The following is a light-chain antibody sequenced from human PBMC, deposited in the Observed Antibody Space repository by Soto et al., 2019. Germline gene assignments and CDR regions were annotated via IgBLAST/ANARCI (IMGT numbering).Light chain of an antibody. CDR3: QSYDSSLSGPVV. V-gene: IGLV1-40*01. CDR1: SSNIGAGYD. Sequence: QAVVTQPPSVSGAPGQRVTISCTGSSSNIGAGYDVHWYQQLPGTAPKLLIYGNSNRPSGVPDRFSGSKSGTSASLAITGLQAEDEADYYRQSYDSSLSGPVVFGGGTKVTVL. CDR2: GNS. J-gene: IGLJ2*01.